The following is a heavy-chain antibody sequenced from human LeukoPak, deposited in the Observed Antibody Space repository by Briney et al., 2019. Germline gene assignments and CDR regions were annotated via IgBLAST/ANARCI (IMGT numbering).Heavy chain of an antibody. CDR2: ISSSSSTI. CDR3: ARDRNYGDPHSPEGDWFDP. D-gene: IGHD4-17*01. J-gene: IGHJ5*02. V-gene: IGHV3-48*04. Sequence: GGSLRLSCAASGFTFSSYSMNWVRQAPGKGLEWVSYISSSSSTIYYADSVKGRFTISRDNAKSSLYLQMNSLRAEDTAVYYCARDRNYGDPHSPEGDWFDPWGQGTLVTVSS. CDR1: GFTFSSYS.